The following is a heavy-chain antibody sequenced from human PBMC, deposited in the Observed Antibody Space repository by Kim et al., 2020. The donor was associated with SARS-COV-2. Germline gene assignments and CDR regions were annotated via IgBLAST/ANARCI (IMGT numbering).Heavy chain of an antibody. Sequence: GGSRRLSCAASGFTFSSYGMHWVRQAPGRGLEWVAVISYDGSEKFYIDSVKGRFTISRDNSKNALFLQINSLRAEDTAMYYCAKDEMGEASIFYYYYGMDVWGQGTTVTVSS. CDR2: ISYDGSEK. D-gene: IGHD3-16*01. V-gene: IGHV3-30*18. CDR3: AKDEMGEASIFYYYYGMDV. J-gene: IGHJ6*02. CDR1: GFTFSSYG.